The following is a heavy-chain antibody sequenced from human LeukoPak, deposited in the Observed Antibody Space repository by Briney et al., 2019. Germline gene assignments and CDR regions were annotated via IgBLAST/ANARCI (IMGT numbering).Heavy chain of an antibody. Sequence: GGSLRLSCAASGFTFSSYSMNWVRQAPGKGLEGVSSISSSSSYIYYADSVKGRFTISRDNAKNSLYLQMNSLRAEDTAVYYCARDAMATRYYFDYWGQGTLVTVSS. V-gene: IGHV3-21*01. CDR1: GFTFSSYS. CDR3: ARDAMATRYYFDY. J-gene: IGHJ4*02. CDR2: ISSSSSYI. D-gene: IGHD5-18*01.